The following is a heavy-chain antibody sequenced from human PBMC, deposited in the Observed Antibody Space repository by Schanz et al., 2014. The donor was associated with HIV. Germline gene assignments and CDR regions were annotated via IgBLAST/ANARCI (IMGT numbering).Heavy chain of an antibody. CDR3: ARTHYSVVSSRAMDV. CDR2: IIPIIGTA. J-gene: IGHJ6*02. D-gene: IGHD2-15*01. Sequence: QVQLVQSGAAVKKPGSSVTVSCETSGGTFDTYAINWVRQAPGQGLEWMAGIIPIIGTADYAQKFQGRVTITADKSTSTLYLELSSLKSEDTAVYYCARTHYSVVSSRAMDVWGQGTTVTVSS. CDR1: GGTFDTYA. V-gene: IGHV1-69*06.